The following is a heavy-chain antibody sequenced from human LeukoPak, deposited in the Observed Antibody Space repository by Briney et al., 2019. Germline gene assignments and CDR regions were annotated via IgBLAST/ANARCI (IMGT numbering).Heavy chain of an antibody. V-gene: IGHV4-4*07. J-gene: IGHJ4*02. CDR3: AGARYSYGKPYYFDY. Sequence: PSETLSLTCTASGGSISSYYWSWIRQPAGKGLEWIGRIYTSGSTNYNPSLKSRVTMSVDTSKNQFSLKLSSVTAADTAVYYCAGARYSYGKPYYFDYWGQGTLVTVSS. D-gene: IGHD5-18*01. CDR1: GGSISSYY. CDR2: IYTSGST.